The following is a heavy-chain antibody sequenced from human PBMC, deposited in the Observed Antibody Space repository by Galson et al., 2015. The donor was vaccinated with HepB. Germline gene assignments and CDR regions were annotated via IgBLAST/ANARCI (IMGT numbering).Heavy chain of an antibody. CDR2: IVVGSGNT. D-gene: IGHD3-22*01. V-gene: IGHV1-58*01. Sequence: SVKVSCKASGFTFTSSAVQWVRQARGQRLEWIGWIVVGSGNTNYAQKFQERVTITRDMSTSTAYMELSSLRSEDTAVYYCAADLSTYYYDSSGYYSWWYFDLWGRGTLVTVSS. J-gene: IGHJ2*01. CDR3: AADLSTYYYDSSGYYSWWYFDL. CDR1: GFTFTSSA.